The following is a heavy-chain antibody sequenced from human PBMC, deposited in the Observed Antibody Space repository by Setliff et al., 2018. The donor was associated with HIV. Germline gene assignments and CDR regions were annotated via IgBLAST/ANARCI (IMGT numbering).Heavy chain of an antibody. Sequence: SETLSLTCTVSGGSISSYYWSWIRQPAGKGLEWLGRIYTSGNTNYNPSLKSRVIMSVDMSKNQFSLKLNSVTAADTAVYYCARRSIVGSTRGYYYYALDVWGQGTTVTVSS. CDR3: ARRSIVGSTRGYYYYALDV. J-gene: IGHJ6*02. CDR1: GGSISSYY. CDR2: IYTSGNT. D-gene: IGHD2-21*01. V-gene: IGHV4-4*07.